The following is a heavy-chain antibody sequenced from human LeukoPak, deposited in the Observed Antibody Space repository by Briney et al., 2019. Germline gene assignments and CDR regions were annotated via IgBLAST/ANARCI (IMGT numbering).Heavy chain of an antibody. CDR1: GFTFSTYS. Sequence: GGSLRLSCAASGFTFSTYSMTWVRQGPGKGQEWVSSIYPRGGSTFYADSVKGRFTISRDNSKNTLYLQMSSLRTEDTAIYYRAKDVVPDSGWDLDYWGQGTLVTVSS. V-gene: IGHV3-23*01. CDR2: IYPRGGST. D-gene: IGHD6-19*01. CDR3: AKDVVPDSGWDLDY. J-gene: IGHJ4*02.